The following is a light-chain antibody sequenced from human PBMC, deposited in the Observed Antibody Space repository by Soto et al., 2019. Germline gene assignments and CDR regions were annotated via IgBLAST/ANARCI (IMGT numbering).Light chain of an antibody. CDR3: CSYAGTIYV. Sequence: QSVLTQPPSVSGSPGQSVTISCTGTSSDVGTYNRVSWYQQPPGTAPKLMIYEVSNRPSGVSDRFSGSKSGNTASLTISGLQADDEADYYCCSYAGTIYVFGTGTKVTIL. V-gene: IGLV2-18*02. CDR1: SSDVGTYNR. J-gene: IGLJ1*01. CDR2: EVS.